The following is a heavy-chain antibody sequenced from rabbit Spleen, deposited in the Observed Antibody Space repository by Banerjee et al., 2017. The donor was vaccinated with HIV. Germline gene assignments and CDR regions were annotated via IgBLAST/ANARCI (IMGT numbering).Heavy chain of an antibody. CDR3: ARDADVGDYTYTDLNL. V-gene: IGHV1S40*01. J-gene: IGHJ4*01. D-gene: IGHD2-1*01. CDR1: GFSFSSSYW. Sequence: QSLEESGGDLVKPGASLTLTCTASGFSFSSSYWMCWVRQAPGKGPEWIACIYAGDGNTDYANWVNGRFTISKTSSTVDLKMTSLTAADTATYFCARDADVGDYTYTDLNLWGQGTLVTVS. CDR2: IYAGDGNT.